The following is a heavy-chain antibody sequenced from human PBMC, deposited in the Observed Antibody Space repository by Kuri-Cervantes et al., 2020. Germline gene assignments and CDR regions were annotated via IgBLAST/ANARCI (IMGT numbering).Heavy chain of an antibody. D-gene: IGHD3-3*01. V-gene: IGHV6-1*01. CDR1: GDSVSSNSAA. CDR3: ARMGFGRFLEWFLPNWFDP. J-gene: IGHJ5*02. CDR2: TYYRSKWYN. Sequence: QTLSLTCAISGDSVSSNSAAWNWIRQSPSRGLEWLGRTYYRSKWYNDYAVSVKSRITINPDTSKNQFSLQLNSVTPEDTAVYYCARMGFGRFLEWFLPNWFDPWGQGTLVTVSS.